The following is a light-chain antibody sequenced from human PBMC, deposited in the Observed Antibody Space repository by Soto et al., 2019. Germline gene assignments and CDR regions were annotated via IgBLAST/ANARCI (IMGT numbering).Light chain of an antibody. J-gene: IGLJ2*01. V-gene: IGLV1-44*01. CDR1: SSNIGSHT. Sequence: QSVLTQPHSASGTNGQRVTISCSGSSSNIGSHTVNWYQQLPGTAPRLLIYNTYYRPSGVPDRFSGSKSGTSASLAISGLQSEDEAYYYCAAWDDSLNGVVFGGGTKLTVL. CDR2: NTY. CDR3: AAWDDSLNGVV.